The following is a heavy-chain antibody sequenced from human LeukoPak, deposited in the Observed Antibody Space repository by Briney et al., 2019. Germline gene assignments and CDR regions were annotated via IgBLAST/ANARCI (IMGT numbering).Heavy chain of an antibody. CDR1: GFTFSSYG. J-gene: IGHJ5*02. D-gene: IGHD3-10*01. V-gene: IGHV3-30*03. Sequence: GGSLRLSCAASGFTFSSYGMHWVRQAPGKGLEWVAVISYDGSNKYYADSVKGRFTISRDNSKNTLYLQMNSLRAEDTAVYYCTLMVRGVHMRPAWGQGTLVTVSS. CDR3: TLMVRGVHMRPA. CDR2: ISYDGSNK.